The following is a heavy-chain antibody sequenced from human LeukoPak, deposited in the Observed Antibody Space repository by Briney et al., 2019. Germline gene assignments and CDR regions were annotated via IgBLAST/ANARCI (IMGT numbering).Heavy chain of an antibody. Sequence: GGSLRLSCAASGFTFSSYAMSWVRQAPGKGLEWVSAISGSGGNTYYADSVKGRFTISRDNSKNTLYLQMNSLRAEDTAVYYCADPMVRGVSNPFDYWGQGTLVTVSS. CDR2: ISGSGGNT. CDR1: GFTFSSYA. J-gene: IGHJ4*02. D-gene: IGHD3-10*01. CDR3: ADPMVRGVSNPFDY. V-gene: IGHV3-23*01.